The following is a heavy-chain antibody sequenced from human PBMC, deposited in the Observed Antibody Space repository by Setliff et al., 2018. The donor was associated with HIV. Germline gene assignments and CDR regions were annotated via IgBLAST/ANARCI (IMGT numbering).Heavy chain of an antibody. J-gene: IGHJ6*03. Sequence: VKVSCKASGYTFTSYDINWVRRATGQGLEWMGWIKPDSGGTNFAQKFQGRVTMTRDTSISTTHMELTNLKSDDTAVYFCARGRRTAPGSFYHFYYMGVWGEGTTVTVSS. CDR2: IKPDSGGT. CDR1: GYTFTSYD. D-gene: IGHD6-13*01. V-gene: IGHV1-2*02. CDR3: ARGRRTAPGSFYHFYYMGV.